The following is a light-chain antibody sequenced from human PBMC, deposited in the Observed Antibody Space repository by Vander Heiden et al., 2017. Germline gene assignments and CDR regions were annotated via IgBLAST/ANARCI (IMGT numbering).Light chain of an antibody. J-gene: IGKJ2*01. CDR2: LGS. CDR3: MQALQTPYT. CDR1: QSLLHSNGYNY. Sequence: DIVMTQSPLSLPVTPGEPASISCRSSQSLLHSNGYNYFDWYRQKPGQSPQLLIYLGSNRASGVPDRFSGSGSGTDFTLKISRVEAEDVGVYYCMQALQTPYTFGQGTKLEIK. V-gene: IGKV2-28*01.